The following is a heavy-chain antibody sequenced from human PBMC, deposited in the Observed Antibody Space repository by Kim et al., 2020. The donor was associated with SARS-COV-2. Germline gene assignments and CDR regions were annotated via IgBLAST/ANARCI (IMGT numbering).Heavy chain of an antibody. J-gene: IGHJ3*02. Sequence: SETLSLTCTVSGGSISSYYWSWIRQPTGKGLEWIGYIYYSGSTNYNPSLKSRVTISVDTSKNQFSLKLSSVTAADTAVYYCARDSGSKRGSDDAFDIWGQGTMVTVSS. V-gene: IGHV4-59*01. D-gene: IGHD3-10*01. CDR3: ARDSGSKRGSDDAFDI. CDR1: GGSISSYY. CDR2: IYYSGST.